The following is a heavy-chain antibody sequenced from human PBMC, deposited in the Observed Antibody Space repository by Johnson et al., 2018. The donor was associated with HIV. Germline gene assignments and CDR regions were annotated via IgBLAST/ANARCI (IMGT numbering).Heavy chain of an antibody. CDR2: IRHDGNNK. CDR3: ARGHTWPKSGFDF. Sequence: QVQVVESGGGVVQPGWSLRLSCAVSGFTFSGYGMHWVSQTPGKGLEWVAFIRHDGNNKYYADSMKGRFIISRDNSKNMLYLEMKSLTTEDTAVYYCARGHTWPKSGFDFWGQGTMVTVSS. D-gene: IGHD3-3*01. CDR1: GFTFSGYG. J-gene: IGHJ3*01. V-gene: IGHV3-30*02.